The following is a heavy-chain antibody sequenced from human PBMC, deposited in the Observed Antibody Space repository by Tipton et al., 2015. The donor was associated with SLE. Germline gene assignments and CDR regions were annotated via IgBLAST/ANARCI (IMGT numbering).Heavy chain of an antibody. D-gene: IGHD3-22*01. Sequence: TLSLTCTVSGDSITSTFYYWGWIRQPPGKGLEWIGSLFYSGTTYYNPSLKSRVAVSVDTSKNQFSLKLSSVTAADTAVYYCARAGYYDTSPWGFDLWGRGTLVTVSS. CDR2: LFYSGTT. V-gene: IGHV4-39*07. CDR1: GDSITSTFYY. J-gene: IGHJ2*01. CDR3: ARAGYYDTSPWGFDL.